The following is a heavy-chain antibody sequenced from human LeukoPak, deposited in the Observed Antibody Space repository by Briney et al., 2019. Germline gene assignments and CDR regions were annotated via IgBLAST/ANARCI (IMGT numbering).Heavy chain of an antibody. CDR3: ATTSGGAYCGGDCYMD. D-gene: IGHD2-21*01. CDR1: GYTFTSYG. J-gene: IGHJ4*02. V-gene: IGHV1-18*01. CDR2: ISAYNGNT. Sequence: ASVKVSCKASGYTFTSYGISWVRQAPGQGLEWMGWISAYNGNTNYAQKLQGRVTMTTDTSTSTAYMELSSLRSEDTAVYYCATTSGGAYCGGDCYMDWGQGTLVTVSS.